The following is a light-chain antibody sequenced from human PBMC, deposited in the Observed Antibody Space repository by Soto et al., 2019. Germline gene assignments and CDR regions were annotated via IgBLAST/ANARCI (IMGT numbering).Light chain of an antibody. V-gene: IGKV1-39*01. CDR1: QTISSY. CDR2: SAS. CDR3: QKTFRTPHT. J-gene: IGKJ2*01. Sequence: DIQSTQSPASLSASVGARVPITGRASQTISSYLNWYQQKPGAAPKLLIYSASTLQTGVTSRFSGSGFGTDYTLTISSLQTAELAIYYCQKTFRTPHTFGQGTKGEIK.